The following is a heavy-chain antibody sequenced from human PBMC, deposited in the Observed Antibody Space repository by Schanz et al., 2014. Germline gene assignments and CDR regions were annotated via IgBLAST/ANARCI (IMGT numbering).Heavy chain of an antibody. CDR1: GFIFGSSV. V-gene: IGHV3-23*01. Sequence: EVQLLESGGGLIQPGGSLRLSCAASGFIFGSSVMAWVRQAPGKGLEWVSGITGASDHIDYAESVKGRFTISRDNSKNTLYLQMDSLRAEDTAVYYCARVALPGYSSPRDAFDIWGQGTMVTVSS. CDR2: ITGASDHI. D-gene: IGHD5-18*01. J-gene: IGHJ3*02. CDR3: ARVALPGYSSPRDAFDI.